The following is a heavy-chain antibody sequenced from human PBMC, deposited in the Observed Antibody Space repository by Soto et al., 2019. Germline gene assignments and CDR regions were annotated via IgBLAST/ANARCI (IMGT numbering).Heavy chain of an antibody. V-gene: IGHV5-10-1*01. D-gene: IGHD3-10*01. J-gene: IGHJ6*02. Sequence: PGESLKISCKGSVYSFTSYWISWVRQMPGKGLEWMGRIDPSDSYTNYSPSFQGHVTISADKSISTAYLQWSSLKASDTAMYYCARRDGSGSYESYYGMDVWGQGTTVTVSS. CDR3: ARRDGSGSYESYYGMDV. CDR1: VYSFTSYW. CDR2: IDPSDSYT.